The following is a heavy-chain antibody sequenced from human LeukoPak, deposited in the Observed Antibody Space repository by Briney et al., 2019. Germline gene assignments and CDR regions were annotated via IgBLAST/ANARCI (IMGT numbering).Heavy chain of an antibody. CDR2: IYYSGST. J-gene: IGHJ4*02. D-gene: IGHD3-3*01. CDR1: GGSISNTNR. CDR3: ARQITIFGVVTPYFDY. V-gene: IGHV4-39*01. Sequence: SETLSLTCDVSGGSISNTNRWSWVRQPPGKGLEWIGSIYYSGSTYYNPSLKSRVTISVDTSKNQFSLKLSSVTAADTAVYYCARQITIFGVVTPYFDYWGQGTLVTVSS.